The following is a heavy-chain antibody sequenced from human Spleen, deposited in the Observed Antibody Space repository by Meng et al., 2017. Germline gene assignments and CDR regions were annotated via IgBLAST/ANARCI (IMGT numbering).Heavy chain of an antibody. D-gene: IGHD4-17*01. CDR1: GYAITSLEY. Sequence: SETLSPTCVVSGYAITSLEYWGWIRQSPGKGLEYIASVYHSGGTYSNPSLRSRITISLDTSKTQFSLNLRSVTAADTAVYNGARVTVIPGLRFDPWGQGNRVNGAS. J-gene: IGHJ5*02. CDR2: VYHSGGT. CDR3: ARVTVIPGLRFDP. V-gene: IGHV4-38-2*01.